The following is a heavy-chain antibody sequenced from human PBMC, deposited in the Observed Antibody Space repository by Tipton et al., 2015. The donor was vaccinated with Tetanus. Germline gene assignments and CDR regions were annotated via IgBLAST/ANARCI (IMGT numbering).Heavy chain of an antibody. CDR3: ARSRGGTRVYYAIAF. J-gene: IGHJ4*02. CDR2: IIPIFGTI. D-gene: IGHD3-22*01. Sequence: QSGAEVKKPGSSVKVSCKTSGGSFSTYITSWVRQAPGQGLEWMGGIIPIFGTITYAQKFQGRVTITADRSTNTAYMELNSLTSEDTAVYYCARSRGGTRVYYAIAFWGQGTLLTVSS. V-gene: IGHV1-69*06. CDR1: GGSFSTYI.